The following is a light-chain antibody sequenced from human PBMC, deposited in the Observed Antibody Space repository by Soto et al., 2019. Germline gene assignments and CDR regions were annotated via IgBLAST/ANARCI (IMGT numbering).Light chain of an antibody. CDR2: DAA. J-gene: IGKJ1*01. V-gene: IGKV1-5*01. Sequence: DIPMPQSPSTLSASVGDRVTITCRASQSISRWLAWYQQKPGKAPKLLIYDAASLESGVPSRFSGSGSGTEFTLTISRPQPDDFATYHCQQYKSYSPWTFGQGTKVEIK. CDR3: QQYKSYSPWT. CDR1: QSISRW.